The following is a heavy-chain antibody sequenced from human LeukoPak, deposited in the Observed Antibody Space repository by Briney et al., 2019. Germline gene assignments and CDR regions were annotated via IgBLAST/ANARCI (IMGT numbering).Heavy chain of an antibody. CDR2: ISASGGGT. CDR1: GFTFRSHD. V-gene: IGHV3-23*01. J-gene: IGHJ3*02. CDR3: VREGPRGLAFDI. Sequence: GGSLRLSCAASGFTFRSHDMSWVRQAPGKGLEWVSGISASGGGTFYADSVKGRFTISRDNSKNTLYLRMNGLRVEDTAVYYCVREGPRGLAFDIWGQGTMVTVSS.